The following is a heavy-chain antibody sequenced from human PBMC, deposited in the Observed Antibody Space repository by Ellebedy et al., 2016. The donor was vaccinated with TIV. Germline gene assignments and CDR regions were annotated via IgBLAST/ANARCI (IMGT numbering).Heavy chain of an antibody. CDR2: ISTSGYTK. CDR3: ARDPADY. V-gene: IGHV3-48*02. Sequence: GGSLRLSCAASGFTFSSYDMNWVRQAPGKGLGWVSHISTSGYTKSYAESVKGRFTISRDNAKHSLYLQMNSLRDEDTAVYYCARDPADYWGQGTLVTVSS. CDR1: GFTFSSYD. J-gene: IGHJ4*02.